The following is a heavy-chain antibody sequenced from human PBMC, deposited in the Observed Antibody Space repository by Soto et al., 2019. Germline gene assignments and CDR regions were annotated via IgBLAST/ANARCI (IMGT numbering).Heavy chain of an antibody. CDR1: GYTSTTYY. V-gene: IGHV1-46*03. CDR3: ARGNDLPYYYYGLDV. CDR2: IDPTSGSP. Sequence: QVQLVQSGAEVKKPGASVKISCKASGYTSTTYYIHWVRQAPGQGLEWMGTIDPTSGSPGYAQKFQVSVTMTGAPPTSTFYMELSRLRSEDTAVYSCARGNDLPYYYYGLDVWGQGTTVTVSS. D-gene: IGHD1-1*01. J-gene: IGHJ6*02.